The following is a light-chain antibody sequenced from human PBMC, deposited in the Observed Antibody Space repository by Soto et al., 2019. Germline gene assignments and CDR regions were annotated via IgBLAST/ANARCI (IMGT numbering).Light chain of an antibody. J-gene: IGLJ1*01. CDR3: QSYDNSLSTLYV. CDR2: GSR. CDR1: SSNIGAGFD. V-gene: IGLV1-40*01. Sequence: QSVLTQPPSVSGAPGQRVTIPCSGGSSNIGAGFDVNWYQQLPGSAPKLLIYGSRNRPSGVPDRFSGSRSGTSASLAITGLQTEDEAEYYCQSYDNSLSTLYVFGTGTKLTVL.